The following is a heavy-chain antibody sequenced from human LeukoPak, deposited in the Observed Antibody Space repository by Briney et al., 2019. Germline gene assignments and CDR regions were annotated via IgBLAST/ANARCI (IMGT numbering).Heavy chain of an antibody. J-gene: IGHJ4*02. V-gene: IGHV4-4*02. Sequence: PSGTLSLTCAVSGGSISSSNWWSWVRQPPGEGLVGHGEIYHSGSTNYNPSLKSRVHISVDKSKNQFSLKLSSVPAADTAVYYCARVYIVGSGSYYLLDYWCQGTLVTVTS. CDR3: ARVYIVGSGSYYLLDY. CDR1: GGSISSSNW. CDR2: IYHSGST. D-gene: IGHD3-10*01.